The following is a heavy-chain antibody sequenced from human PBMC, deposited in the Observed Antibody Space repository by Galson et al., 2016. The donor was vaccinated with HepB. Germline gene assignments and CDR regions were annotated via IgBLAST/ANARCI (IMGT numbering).Heavy chain of an antibody. D-gene: IGHD6-19*01. Sequence: SLRLSCAAFGFTFSGYEMAWVRQTPAKGLEWVSTVGGGGGDTHHADSVKGRFTISRDNSQNTLYLQMNSLKVEDTAVYFCVKDRASRLSSRGWLVHDAFDLWGHGTTVIVSS. CDR3: VKDRASRLSSRGWLVHDAFDL. CDR2: VGGGGGDT. J-gene: IGHJ3*01. V-gene: IGHV3-23*01. CDR1: GFTFSGYE.